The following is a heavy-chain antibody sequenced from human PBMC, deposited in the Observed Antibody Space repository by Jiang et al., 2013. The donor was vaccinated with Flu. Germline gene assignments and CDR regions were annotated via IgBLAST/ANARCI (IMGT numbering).Heavy chain of an antibody. CDR3: ARPYSGSYVNDAFDI. D-gene: IGHD1-26*01. V-gene: IGHV4-38-2*02. J-gene: IGHJ3*02. CDR1: GYSISNGYY. Sequence: VLLKPSETLSLTCTVSGYSISNGYYWGWIRQPPGKGLEWVGSIYHSGSTYYNPSLKSRVTISVDTSKSQFSLKLSSVTAADTAVYYCARPYSGSYVNDAFDIWGQGTMVTVSS. CDR2: IYHSGST.